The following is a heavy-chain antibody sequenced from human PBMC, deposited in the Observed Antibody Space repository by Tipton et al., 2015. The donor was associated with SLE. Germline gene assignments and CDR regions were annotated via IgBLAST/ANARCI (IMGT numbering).Heavy chain of an antibody. CDR2: ISAYNGNT. D-gene: IGHD3-3*01. CDR1: GYTFTSYG. Sequence: QLVQSGAEVKKPGASVKVSCKASGYTFTSYGISWVRQAPGQGLEWMGWISAYNGNTYYAQQLQGRFTMTTDTSTSTAYMELRSLRSDDTAVYYCAREVTVFGVFTHPYYSYYGVDVWGQGTTVTVSS. V-gene: IGHV1-18*01. CDR3: AREVTVFGVFTHPYYSYYGVDV. J-gene: IGHJ6*02.